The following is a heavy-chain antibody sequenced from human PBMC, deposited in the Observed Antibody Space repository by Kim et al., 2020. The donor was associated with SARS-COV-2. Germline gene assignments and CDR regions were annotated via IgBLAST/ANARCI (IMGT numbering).Heavy chain of an antibody. D-gene: IGHD3-22*01. V-gene: IGHV4-34*01. CDR3: ARGRGGISMVLVVITAAEYYFDL. CDR1: GESFSDFS. CDR2: IDHRGST. Sequence: SETLSLTCAVYGESFSDFSWSWIRQSPGKGLEWIGDIDHRGSTNYNPSLKSRLSISVDTSKNQFSLRLASVTAADTAVYYCARGRGGISMVLVVITAAEYYFDLWGRGPRVPVSS. J-gene: IGHJ4*02.